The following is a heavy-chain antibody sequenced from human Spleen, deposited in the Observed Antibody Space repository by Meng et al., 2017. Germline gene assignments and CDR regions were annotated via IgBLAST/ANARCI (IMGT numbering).Heavy chain of an antibody. CDR3: ARNGPYSGTSNIIFDY. CDR2: IDPKSGDT. CDR1: GYNFPDYW. D-gene: IGHD1-26*01. V-gene: IGHV1-2*06. Sequence: ASVKVSCKPSGYNFPDYWLHWVRRAPGQGLEWMGRIDPKSGDTHYAQRFQGRVTMTGDTSISTAYMELSGLRSDDTAMYHCARNGPYSGTSNIIFDYWGQGTLVTVSS. J-gene: IGHJ4*02.